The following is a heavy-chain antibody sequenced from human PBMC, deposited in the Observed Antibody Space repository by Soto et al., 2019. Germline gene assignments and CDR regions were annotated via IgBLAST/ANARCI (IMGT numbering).Heavy chain of an antibody. CDR3: AKNLIGWFDP. CDR1: GFIFSSYA. CDR2: IGSSGGDT. Sequence: GGSLRLSCTASGFIFSSYAMGWVRQAPGKGLEWVSVIGSSGGDTYYADPVKGRFTVSRDNSKNTLFLQMSSLRAEDTAIYYCAKNLIGWFDPWGQGTLVTVSS. D-gene: IGHD3-16*01. J-gene: IGHJ5*02. V-gene: IGHV3-23*01.